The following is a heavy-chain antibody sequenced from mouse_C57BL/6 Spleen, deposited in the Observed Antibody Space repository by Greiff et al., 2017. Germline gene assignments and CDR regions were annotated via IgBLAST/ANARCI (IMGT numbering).Heavy chain of an antibody. V-gene: IGHV14-4*01. CDR2: IDPENGDT. D-gene: IGHD1-1*01. Sequence: EVQLQQSGADLVRPGASVKLSCTASGFTIKDDYMHWVQQRPEQGLEWIGRIDPENGDTDYASKFQGKATITADTSSNTVFLQLSSLKSEDTAVXYCTTAVVAAAWFAYWGQGTLVTVSA. CDR1: GFTIKDDY. J-gene: IGHJ3*01. CDR3: TTAVVAAAWFAY.